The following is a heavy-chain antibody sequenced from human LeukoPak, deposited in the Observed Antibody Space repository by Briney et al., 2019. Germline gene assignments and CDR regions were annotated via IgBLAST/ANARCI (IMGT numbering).Heavy chain of an antibody. V-gene: IGHV3-43*01. CDR2: ISWEGDTT. CDR1: GFTFDDYA. CDR3: TRDTDYGSATNYFDY. J-gene: IGHJ4*02. D-gene: IGHD3-10*01. Sequence: PGGSLRLSCAASGFTFDDYAMHWVRQAPGQGLEWVSLISWEGDTTYYADSVRGRFTISRDNSKNSLYLQMNSLRTEDTAFYYCTRDTDYGSATNYFDYWGQGTLVSVSS.